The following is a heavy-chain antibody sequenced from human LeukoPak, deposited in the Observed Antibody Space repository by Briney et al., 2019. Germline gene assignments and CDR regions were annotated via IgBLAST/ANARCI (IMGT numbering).Heavy chain of an antibody. D-gene: IGHD5-18*01. CDR1: GFTFRSYS. Sequence: PGGSLRLSCAASGFTFRSYSMNWVRQAPGKGLEWVSSISSSSTYIYYADSVKGRFIISRDNAKNSLYLQMNSLRAEDTAVYYCAKATLGGYSYGADYWGQGTLVTVSS. CDR3: AKATLGGYSYGADY. J-gene: IGHJ4*02. V-gene: IGHV3-21*01. CDR2: ISSSSTYI.